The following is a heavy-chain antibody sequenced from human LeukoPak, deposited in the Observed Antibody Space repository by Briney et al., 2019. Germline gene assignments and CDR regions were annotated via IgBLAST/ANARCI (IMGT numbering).Heavy chain of an antibody. CDR1: GFTFSSYA. D-gene: IGHD2-2*01. CDR3: AREYCSRTSCPLFDY. CDR2: ISSNGGST. V-gene: IGHV3-64*01. Sequence: GGSLRLSCAASGFTFSSYAMHWVRQAPGKGLEYVSAISSNGGSTYYANSVKGRFTISRDNSKNTLYLQMNSLRVEDTAVYYCAREYCSRTSCPLFDYWGQGILVTVSS. J-gene: IGHJ4*02.